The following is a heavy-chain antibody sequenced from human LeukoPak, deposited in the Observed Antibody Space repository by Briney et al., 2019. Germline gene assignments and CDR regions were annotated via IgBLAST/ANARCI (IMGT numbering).Heavy chain of an antibody. CDR1: GSTFSSFA. Sequence: QPGRSLRLSCTASGSTFSSFAMSWVRQAPGKGLEWVSAISASGGSTYYADSVKGRFTISRDNSKNTLYLQMNSLRAEDTAVYYCAKDPHSSDYWGQGTLVTVSS. D-gene: IGHD6-13*01. V-gene: IGHV3-23*01. CDR2: ISASGGST. J-gene: IGHJ4*02. CDR3: AKDPHSSDY.